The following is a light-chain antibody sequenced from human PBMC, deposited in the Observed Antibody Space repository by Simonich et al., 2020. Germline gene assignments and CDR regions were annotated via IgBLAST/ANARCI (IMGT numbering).Light chain of an antibody. CDR2: DVS. CDR1: SSDVGGYNY. Sequence: QSALTQPASVSGSPGQSITISCIGTSSDVGGYNYVSWYQQDPGKAPKLMIYDVSKRPSGVSNRFSGSKSGNTASLTISGLQAEDEADYYCSSYTSSSTWVFGGGTKLTVL. CDR3: SSYTSSSTWV. V-gene: IGLV2-14*01. J-gene: IGLJ3*02.